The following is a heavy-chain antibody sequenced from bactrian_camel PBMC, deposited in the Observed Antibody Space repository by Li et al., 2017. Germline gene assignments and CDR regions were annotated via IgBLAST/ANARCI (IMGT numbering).Heavy chain of an antibody. V-gene: IGHV3S40*01. Sequence: VQLVESGGGSVQAGGSLRVSCAASGFTFSSNVMSWVRQAPGKGLEWVSGMNGGGGFNTYYADSVKGRFTISVDGAKNTVYLQMTDLKPEDTAVYYCAFDGWVEHEGRCGSGNQGTQVTVS. J-gene: IGHJ4*01. CDR2: MNGGGGFNT. D-gene: IGHD3*01. CDR1: GFTFSSNV.